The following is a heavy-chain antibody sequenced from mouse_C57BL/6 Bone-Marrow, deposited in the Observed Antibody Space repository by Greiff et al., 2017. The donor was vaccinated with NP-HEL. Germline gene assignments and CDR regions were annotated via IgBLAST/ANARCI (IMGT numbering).Heavy chain of an antibody. CDR3: ARRTTVVEYYFDY. V-gene: IGHV1-64*01. Sequence: QVQLQQPGAELVKPGASVKLSCKASGYTFTSYWMHWVKQRPGQGLEWIGMIHPNSGSTNYNEKFKSKATLTVDKSSSTAYMQLSSLTSEDSAVYYGARRTTVVEYYFDYWGQGTTLTVSS. D-gene: IGHD1-1*01. CDR1: GYTFTSYW. CDR2: IHPNSGST. J-gene: IGHJ2*01.